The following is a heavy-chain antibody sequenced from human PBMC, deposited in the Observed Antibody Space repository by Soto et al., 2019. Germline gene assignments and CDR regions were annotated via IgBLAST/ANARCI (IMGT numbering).Heavy chain of an antibody. CDR2: INPSSGTT. V-gene: IGHV1-46*01. Sequence: QVQLVQSGAEMKQPGASVKLSCQASGYFFIICFMHWVGQALGQGLEWMGGINPSSGTTTSAQKFQGRVTVTRDTSTSTVYMELSSLGSGDTAMYYCARSLGETTSLFDYWGQGSLVTVSA. J-gene: IGHJ4*02. D-gene: IGHD1-26*01. CDR1: GYFFIICF. CDR3: ARSLGETTSLFDY.